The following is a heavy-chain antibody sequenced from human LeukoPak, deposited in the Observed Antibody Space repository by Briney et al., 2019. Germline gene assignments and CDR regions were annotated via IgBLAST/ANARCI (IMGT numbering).Heavy chain of an antibody. J-gene: IGHJ4*02. D-gene: IGHD3-3*01. Sequence: GGSLRLSCSASGFTFSSYSMNWVRQAPGKGLEWVSSISSSSSYIYYADSVKGRFTISRDNAKNSLYLQMNSLRAEDTAVYYCARDSVVRVERADYWGQGTLVTVSS. CDR1: GFTFSSYS. V-gene: IGHV3-21*01. CDR2: ISSSSSYI. CDR3: ARDSVVRVERADY.